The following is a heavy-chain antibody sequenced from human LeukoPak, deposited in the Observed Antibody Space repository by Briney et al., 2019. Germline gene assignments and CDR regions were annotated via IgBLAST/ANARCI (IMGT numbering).Heavy chain of an antibody. V-gene: IGHV3-74*01. CDR3: ARETSTIFGVLID. J-gene: IGHJ4*02. CDR2: FNTDGSST. Sequence: GGSLRLSCVASGFTFSNYWMHWVRQAPGKGLVWVSRFNTDGSSTSYADSVKGRFTISRDNAENTLYLQMNNLRAEDTAVYYCARETSTIFGVLIDWGQGTLVTVSS. CDR1: GFTFSNYW. D-gene: IGHD3-3*01.